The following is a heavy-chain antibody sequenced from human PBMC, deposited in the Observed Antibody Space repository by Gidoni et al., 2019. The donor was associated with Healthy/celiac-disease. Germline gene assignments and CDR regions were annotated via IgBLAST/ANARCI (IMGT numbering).Heavy chain of an antibody. CDR1: GFTFSSYG. J-gene: IGHJ6*02. Sequence: QVQLVESGGGVVQPGRSLRLSCAASGFTFSSYGMHWVRQAPGKGLEWVAVISYDGSNKYYADSVKGRFTISRDNSKNTLYLQMNSLRAEDTAVYYCANGRLVGVRGYGMDVWGQGTTVTVSS. CDR2: ISYDGSNK. V-gene: IGHV3-30*18. D-gene: IGHD1-26*01. CDR3: ANGRLVGVRGYGMDV.